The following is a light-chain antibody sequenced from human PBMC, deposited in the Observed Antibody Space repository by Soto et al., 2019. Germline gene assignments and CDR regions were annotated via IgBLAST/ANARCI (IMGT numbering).Light chain of an antibody. CDR3: CSYAGSSTYV. J-gene: IGLJ1*01. CDR2: EVS. V-gene: IGLV2-23*02. Sequence: QSALTQPASVSGSPRQSITISCTGTSSDVGSYNLVSWYQQHPGKAPKLMIYEVSKRPSGVSNRFSGSKSGNTASLTISGLQAEDEADYYCCSYAGSSTYVFGTGTKVT. CDR1: SSDVGSYNL.